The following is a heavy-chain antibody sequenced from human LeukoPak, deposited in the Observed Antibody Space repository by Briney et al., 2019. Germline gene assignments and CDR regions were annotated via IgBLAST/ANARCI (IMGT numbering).Heavy chain of an antibody. V-gene: IGHV3-21*01. D-gene: IGHD6-6*01. CDR1: GFTFSSYS. J-gene: IGHJ4*02. Sequence: GGSLRLSCAASGFTFSSYSMNWVRQAPGKGLEWVSSISSSSSYIYYADSVKGRFTISRENAKNSLYLQMNSLRAENTAVYYCARMDSSSEFDYWGQGTLVTVSS. CDR3: ARMDSSSEFDY. CDR2: ISSSSSYI.